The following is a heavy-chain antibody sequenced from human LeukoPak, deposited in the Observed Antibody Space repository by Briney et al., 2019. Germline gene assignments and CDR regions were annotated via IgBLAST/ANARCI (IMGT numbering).Heavy chain of an antibody. J-gene: IGHJ4*02. V-gene: IGHV4-34*01. Sequence: SETLSLTCAVYGGSFSGYYWSWIRQPPGKGLEWIGELNHSGSTNYNPSPKSRVTISVDTSKNQLSLKLTSVTAADTAVYYCARGGTYYGSGSYYPLMYWGQGTLVTVSS. D-gene: IGHD3-10*01. CDR2: LNHSGST. CDR1: GGSFSGYY. CDR3: ARGGTYYGSGSYYPLMY.